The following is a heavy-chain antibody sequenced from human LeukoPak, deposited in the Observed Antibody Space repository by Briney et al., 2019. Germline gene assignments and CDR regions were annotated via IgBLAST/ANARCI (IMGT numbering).Heavy chain of an antibody. D-gene: IGHD3-10*01. CDR3: ARDPGDYYGSGSYLNP. CDR2: IDPNSGGT. J-gene: IGHJ5*02. Sequence: ASVKVSCKASGYTFTGYYMHWVRQAPGQGLEWMGWIDPNSGGTNYAQNFQGRVTMTRDTSISTAYMEVSRLTSDDTAVHYCARDPGDYYGSGSYLNPWGQGTLVTVSS. CDR1: GYTFTGYY. V-gene: IGHV1-2*02.